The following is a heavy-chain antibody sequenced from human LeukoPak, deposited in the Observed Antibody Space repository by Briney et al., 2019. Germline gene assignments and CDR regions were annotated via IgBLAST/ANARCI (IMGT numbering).Heavy chain of an antibody. V-gene: IGHV4-59*01. CDR2: IYYSGST. J-gene: IGHJ4*02. Sequence: SETLSLTCTVSGGSISSYYWSWIRQPPGKGLEWIAYIYYSGSTNYNPSLKGRVTISVDTSKNQFSLKLSSVTAADTAVYYCARDSRVAYYGSGTQGYWGQGTLVTVSS. D-gene: IGHD3-10*01. CDR1: GGSISSYY. CDR3: ARDSRVAYYGSGTQGY.